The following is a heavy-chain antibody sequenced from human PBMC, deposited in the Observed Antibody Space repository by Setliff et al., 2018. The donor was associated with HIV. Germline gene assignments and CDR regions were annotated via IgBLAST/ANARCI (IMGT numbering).Heavy chain of an antibody. V-gene: IGHV4-38-2*02. CDR3: ARAMRGVVVTNMYYYYGMDV. CDR1: GYSISSGYY. D-gene: IGHD2-21*02. J-gene: IGHJ6*02. Sequence: SETLSLTCTVPGYSISSGYYWGWIRQPPGKGLEWIGSIYHSGSTYYNPSLKSRVTISVDTSKNQFSLKLSSVTAADTAVYYCARAMRGVVVTNMYYYYGMDVWGQGTTVTVSS. CDR2: IYHSGST.